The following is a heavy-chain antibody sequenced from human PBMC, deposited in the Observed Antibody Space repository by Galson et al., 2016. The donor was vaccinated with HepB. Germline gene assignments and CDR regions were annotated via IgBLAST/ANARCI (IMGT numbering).Heavy chain of an antibody. Sequence: SVKVSCKASGYTFTSYGISWVRQAPGQGLEWMGWIDPHNSKTNYAQKLQGRLTLTTDTSTNTAYMELRSLFSDDTAVYYCARDRFLGYYYYMDVWGTGTTVIVSS. V-gene: IGHV1-18*04. CDR2: IDPHNSKT. D-gene: IGHD3-3*01. CDR1: GYTFTSYG. J-gene: IGHJ6*03. CDR3: ARDRFLGYYYYMDV.